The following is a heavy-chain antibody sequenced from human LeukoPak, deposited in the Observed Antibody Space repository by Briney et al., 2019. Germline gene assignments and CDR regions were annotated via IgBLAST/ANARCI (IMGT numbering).Heavy chain of an antibody. D-gene: IGHD3-22*01. CDR2: IYHSGST. CDR1: GYSISSGYY. CDR3: ARGLITYYYDSSGPRGRLDAFDI. V-gene: IGHV4-38-2*02. J-gene: IGHJ3*02. Sequence: SETLSLTCTVSGYSISSGYYWGWIRQPPGKGLEWIGSIYHSGSTYYNPSLKSRVTISVDTSKNQFSLKLSSVTAADTAVYYCARGLITYYYDSSGPRGRLDAFDIWGQGTMVTVSS.